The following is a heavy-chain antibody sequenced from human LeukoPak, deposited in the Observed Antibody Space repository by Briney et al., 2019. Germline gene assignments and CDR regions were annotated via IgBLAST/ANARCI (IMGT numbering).Heavy chain of an antibody. D-gene: IGHD5/OR15-5a*01. Sequence: HPGGSLRLSCAASGFNFSFYWMSWVRQAPGKGLEWVANMKRGGSEINYVDSVRGRFTISRDNAKNSVCLQMNSLRAEDTAVYFCVRDLVFSTFDKWGQGTLVSVSS. J-gene: IGHJ4*02. CDR1: GFNFSFYW. V-gene: IGHV3-7*01. CDR2: MKRGGSEI. CDR3: VRDLVFSTFDK.